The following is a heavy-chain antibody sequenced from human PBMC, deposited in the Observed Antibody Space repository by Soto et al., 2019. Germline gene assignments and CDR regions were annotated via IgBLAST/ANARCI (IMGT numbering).Heavy chain of an antibody. CDR2: IIPTLGTP. J-gene: IGHJ6*02. CDR1: GGTFSTHA. CDR3: ARAAFRSGYYGYYYGMDV. Sequence: QVQLVQSGAEVKKPGSSVKVSCKASGGTFSTHAISWVRQAPGQGLEWLGGIIPTLGTPNYAQKFQGRVTVTADEYTSTAYRELSRLTSEDTAVSYCARAAFRSGYYGYYYGMDVWGQGTPVNV. V-gene: IGHV1-69*01. D-gene: IGHD3-3*01.